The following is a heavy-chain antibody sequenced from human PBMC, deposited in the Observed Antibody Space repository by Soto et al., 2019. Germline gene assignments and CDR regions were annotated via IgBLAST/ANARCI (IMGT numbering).Heavy chain of an antibody. V-gene: IGHV3-13*01. CDR3: AREAYSSSSGNYYMDV. D-gene: IGHD6-6*01. J-gene: IGHJ6*03. CDR1: GFTFSSYD. Sequence: GGSLRLSCAASGFTFSSYDMHWVRQATGKGLEWVSAIGNAGDTYYPGSVKGRFTISRENAKNSLYLQMNSLRAGDTAVYYCAREAYSSSSGNYYMDVWGKGTTVTVSS. CDR2: IGNAGDT.